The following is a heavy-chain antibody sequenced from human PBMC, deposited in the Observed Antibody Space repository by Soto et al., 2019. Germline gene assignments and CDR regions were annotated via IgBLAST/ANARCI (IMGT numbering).Heavy chain of an antibody. Sequence: EVQLVESGGGLVQPGGCLKLSCAVSGFTFSGSAMHWVRQASGKGLEWVGRIRSKSNSYATAYAASVKGRFTISRDDSKNTAYLQMNSLKTEDTAVYYCTRGYGDYVRDYWGQGTLVTVSS. J-gene: IGHJ4*02. CDR3: TRGYGDYVRDY. CDR1: GFTFSGSA. D-gene: IGHD4-17*01. CDR2: IRSKSNSYAT. V-gene: IGHV3-73*01.